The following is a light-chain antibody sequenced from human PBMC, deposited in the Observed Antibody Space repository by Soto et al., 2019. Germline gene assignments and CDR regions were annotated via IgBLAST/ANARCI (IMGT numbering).Light chain of an antibody. V-gene: IGLV1-47*02. Sequence: QSVLTQPPSASGTPGQRVTISCFGSSSNIGNNYVYWYQHLPGTAPKLIIYGNNMRPSGVSDRLSGSKSGTSASLAISGLRSEDEADYYCATWDDSLSGVVFGGGTKVTVL. CDR3: ATWDDSLSGVV. J-gene: IGLJ2*01. CDR2: GNN. CDR1: SSNIGNNY.